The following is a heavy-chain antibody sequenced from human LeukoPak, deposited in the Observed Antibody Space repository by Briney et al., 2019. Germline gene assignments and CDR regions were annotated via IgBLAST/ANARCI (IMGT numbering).Heavy chain of an antibody. Sequence: PGRSLRLSCAASGFTFSSYAMSWVRQAPGKGLEWVSAISGSGGSTYYADSVKGRFTISRDNSKNTLYLQMNSLRAEDTAVYYCAKEGYSGSDNNWFDPWGQGTLVTVSS. CDR1: GFTFSSYA. CDR3: AKEGYSGSDNNWFDP. D-gene: IGHD5-12*01. CDR2: ISGSGGST. V-gene: IGHV3-23*01. J-gene: IGHJ5*02.